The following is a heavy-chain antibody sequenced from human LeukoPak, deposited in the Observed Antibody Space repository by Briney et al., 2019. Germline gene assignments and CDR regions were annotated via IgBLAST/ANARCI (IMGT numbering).Heavy chain of an antibody. CDR3: AHTVYYSASHYSEY. D-gene: IGHD3-9*01. CDR1: GFSLSTGGVG. Sequence: SGPPLVNPTQTLTLTCTFSGFSLSTGGVGVGWIRQPPGGALECLALIYWDGDKRYSPSLRSRLTITKDTSKNQVVLTVTNVDPVDTATYYCAHTVYYSASHYSEYWGQGALVTVSS. CDR2: IYWDGDK. J-gene: IGHJ4*02. V-gene: IGHV2-5*02.